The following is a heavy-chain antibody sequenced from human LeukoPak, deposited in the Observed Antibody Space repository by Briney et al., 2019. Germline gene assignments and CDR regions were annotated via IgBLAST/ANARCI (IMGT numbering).Heavy chain of an antibody. J-gene: IGHJ4*02. CDR3: ARKTTVTTLFDY. V-gene: IGHV3-11*06. Sequence: PGGSLRLSCAASGFSFSDSYMSWIRQAPGKGLEWVSYISSSSTYINYADSVKGRFTISRDNAKNSLYLQMNSLRAEDTAVYYCARKTTVTTLFDYWGQGTLVTVSS. D-gene: IGHD4-11*01. CDR1: GFSFSDSY. CDR2: ISSSSTYI.